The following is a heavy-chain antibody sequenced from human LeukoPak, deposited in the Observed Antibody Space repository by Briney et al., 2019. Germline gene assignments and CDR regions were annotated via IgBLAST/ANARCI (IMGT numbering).Heavy chain of an antibody. D-gene: IGHD3-9*01. Sequence: SETPSLTCSVSGGPISSSSYYWGWIRQPPGKGLEWIGSIYYSGSTYYNPSLKGRVTISVDTSKNQFSLKLSSVTAADTAVYYCASSYYDILTGYYDYYYYYYMDVWGKGTTVTVSS. J-gene: IGHJ6*03. V-gene: IGHV4-39*01. CDR2: IYYSGST. CDR1: GGPISSSSYY. CDR3: ASSYYDILTGYYDYYYYYYMDV.